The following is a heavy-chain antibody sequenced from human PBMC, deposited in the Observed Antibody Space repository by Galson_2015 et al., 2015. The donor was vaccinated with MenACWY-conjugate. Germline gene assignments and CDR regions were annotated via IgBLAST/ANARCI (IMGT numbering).Heavy chain of an antibody. CDR2: INRNGVGT. D-gene: IGHD3-3*01. V-gene: IGHV3-7*01. Sequence: SLRLSCAGSASTFSNAYMSWVHQAPGKGLEWVANINRNGVGTFYADSVKGRFAISKDNAENLLYLQMNRLTAADTAIYYCGRISYDGLDYWGQGTLVTVAP. CDR3: GRISYDGLDY. J-gene: IGHJ4*02. CDR1: ASTFSNAY.